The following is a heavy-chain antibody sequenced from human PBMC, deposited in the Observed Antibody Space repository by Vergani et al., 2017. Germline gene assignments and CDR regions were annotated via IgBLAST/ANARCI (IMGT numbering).Heavy chain of an antibody. Sequence: QVQLVQSGAEVKKPGASVKVSCKASGYTFTSYYMHWVRQAPGQGLEWMGIINPSGGSTSYAQKFQGRVTMTRDTSTSTVYMELSSRRSEDTAVYYCAREHIVVVTAIGYNWFDSWGQGTLVTVSS. J-gene: IGHJ5*01. V-gene: IGHV1-46*01. CDR3: AREHIVVVTAIGYNWFDS. CDR1: GYTFTSYY. CDR2: INPSGGST. D-gene: IGHD2-21*02.